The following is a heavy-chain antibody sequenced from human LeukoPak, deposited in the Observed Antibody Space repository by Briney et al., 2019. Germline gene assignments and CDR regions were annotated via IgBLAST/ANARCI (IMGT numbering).Heavy chain of an antibody. V-gene: IGHV3-30-3*01. CDR2: ISYDGSNN. Sequence: PGRSLRLSCAASGFTFSSYAMHWVRQAPGRGLEWVAVISYDGSNNYYADSVKGRFTISRDNSKNTLYLQMNSLRAEDTAVYYCARAPNDFWSGYPYWGQGTLVTVSS. J-gene: IGHJ4*02. CDR1: GFTFSSYA. CDR3: ARAPNDFWSGYPY. D-gene: IGHD3-3*01.